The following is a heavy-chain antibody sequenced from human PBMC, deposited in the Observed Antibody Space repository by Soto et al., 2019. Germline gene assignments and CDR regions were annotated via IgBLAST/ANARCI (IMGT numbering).Heavy chain of an antibody. CDR2: IIPVFRTS. D-gene: IGHD3-16*01. CDR1: GVTFSSYA. CDR3: AKDGSWDGGGGKS. V-gene: IGHV1-69*18. J-gene: IGHJ4*02. Sequence: QVQLVQSGAELKKPGSSVKVSCSASGVTFSSYAFTWVRQAPGQGLEWMGNIIPVFRTSYYAQGFQGRLTISADESTNTIYMELSSLRSEDTAVYFCAKDGSWDGGGGKSWGQGTLVIVSS.